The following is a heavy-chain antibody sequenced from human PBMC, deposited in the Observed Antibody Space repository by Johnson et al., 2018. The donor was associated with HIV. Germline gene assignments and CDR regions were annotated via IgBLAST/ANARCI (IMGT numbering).Heavy chain of an antibody. V-gene: IGHV3-20*04. CDR2: INWNGGNT. CDR3: ARVSYSGTYWAFDI. CDR1: GFTFHDNG. J-gene: IGHJ3*02. Sequence: EMQLVESGGGVVRPGESLRLSCAASGFTFHDNGMTWVRQVSGTGLEWVSSINWNGGNTGSADSVKGRFTISTDNDENSRYLQRNSLRAEDTALYYCARVSYSGTYWAFDIWGQGIMVTVSS. D-gene: IGHD1-26*01.